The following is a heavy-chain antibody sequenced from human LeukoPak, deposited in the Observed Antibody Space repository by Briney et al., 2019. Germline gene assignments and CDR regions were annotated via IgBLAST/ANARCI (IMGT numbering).Heavy chain of an antibody. D-gene: IGHD4-17*01. J-gene: IGHJ4*02. V-gene: IGHV3-74*01. CDR2: INRDGSTT. CDR3: AREADGDRFDY. Sequence: GGSLRLSCAASGFTLSSYWMHWVRQAPGKGLVGVSRINRDGSTTSYADSVKGRFTISRDNSKNTLYLQMNSLRAEDTAVYYCAREADGDRFDYWGQGTLVTVSS. CDR1: GFTLSSYW.